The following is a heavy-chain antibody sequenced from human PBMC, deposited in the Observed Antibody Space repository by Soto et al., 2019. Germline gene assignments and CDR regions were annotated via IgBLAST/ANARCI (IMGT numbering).Heavy chain of an antibody. V-gene: IGHV1-24*01. CDR1: GYTLTELS. J-gene: IGHJ4*02. D-gene: IGHD3-3*01. CDR3: TTGKRLLRFLEWLSRSYFAY. Sequence: ASVKVSCKVCGYTLTELSMHWVRQAPGNGLEWMGGFGPEDGETLYAQKFQGRVTMTEDTSTDTAYMELSSLRSEDTAVYYCTTGKRLLRFLEWLSRSYFAYGGRGTLVPVSS. CDR2: FGPEDGET.